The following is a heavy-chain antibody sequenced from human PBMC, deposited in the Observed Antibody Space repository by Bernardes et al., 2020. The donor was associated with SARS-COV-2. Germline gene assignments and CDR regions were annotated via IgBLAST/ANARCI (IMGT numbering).Heavy chain of an antibody. D-gene: IGHD5-18*01. CDR3: AKGGLQLSYAFDI. J-gene: IGHJ3*02. CDR1: GLRFSSYA. CDR2: INGSGTIT. Sequence: VGSLRLSCAASGLRFSSYAMSWVRQAPGKGLEWVSAINGSGTITKYADSVKGRFTISRDNSKNTLYLQMNSLRAEDTAVYYCAKGGLQLSYAFDIWGQGTMVTVSS. V-gene: IGHV3-23*01.